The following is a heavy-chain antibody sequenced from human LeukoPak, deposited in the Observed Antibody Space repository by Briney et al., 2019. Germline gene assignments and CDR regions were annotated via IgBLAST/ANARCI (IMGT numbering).Heavy chain of an antibody. V-gene: IGHV3-48*03. CDR2: ISSSGSTI. CDR3: AELGITMIGGV. D-gene: IGHD3-10*02. Sequence: PGGSLRLSCAASVFTFSSYEMGWVRQAPEKGLEWVSYISSSGSTIYYADSVKGRFTISRDNAKNSLYLQMNSLRAEDTAVYYCAELGITMIGGVWGKGTTVTISS. CDR1: VFTFSSYE. J-gene: IGHJ6*04.